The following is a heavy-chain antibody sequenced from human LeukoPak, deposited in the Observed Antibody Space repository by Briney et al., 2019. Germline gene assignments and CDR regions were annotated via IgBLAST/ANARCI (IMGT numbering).Heavy chain of an antibody. CDR2: IYTSGST. Sequence: SETLSLTCTVSGGSISSYYWSWIRQPAGKGLEWIGRIYTSGSTNYNPSLKSRVTMSVDTSKNQFSLKLSSVTAADTAVYYCARHGVAVAGTTFDYWGQGTLVTVSS. J-gene: IGHJ4*02. CDR1: GGSISSYY. D-gene: IGHD6-19*01. V-gene: IGHV4-4*07. CDR3: ARHGVAVAGTTFDY.